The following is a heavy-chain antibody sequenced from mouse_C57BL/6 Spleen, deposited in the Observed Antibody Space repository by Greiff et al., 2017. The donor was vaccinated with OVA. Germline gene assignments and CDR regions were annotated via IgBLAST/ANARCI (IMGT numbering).Heavy chain of an antibody. D-gene: IGHD2-13*01. V-gene: IGHV7-3*01. J-gene: IGHJ3*01. CDR2: IRNKANGYTT. CDR3: ARLNYGDWFAY. Sequence: EVKLVESGGGLVQPGGSLSLSCAASGFTFTAYYMSWVRQPPGKALEWLGFIRNKANGYTTEYSASVKGRFTISRDNSQSILYLQMNALRAEDSATYYCARLNYGDWFAYWGQGTLVTVSA. CDR1: GFTFTAYY.